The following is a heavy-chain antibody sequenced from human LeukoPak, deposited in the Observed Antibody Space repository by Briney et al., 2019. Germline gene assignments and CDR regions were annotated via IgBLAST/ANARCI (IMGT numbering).Heavy chain of an antibody. J-gene: IGHJ3*02. CDR2: INHSGST. CDR1: GGSFSGYY. Sequence: PSETLSLTCAVYGGSFSGYYWSWIRQPPGKGLEWIGEINHSGSTNYNPSLKSRVTISVDTSKNQFSLKLSSVTAADTAVYYCASLGYSGSHDTFDIWGQGTMVTVSS. CDR3: ASLGYSGSHDTFDI. V-gene: IGHV4-34*01. D-gene: IGHD1-26*01.